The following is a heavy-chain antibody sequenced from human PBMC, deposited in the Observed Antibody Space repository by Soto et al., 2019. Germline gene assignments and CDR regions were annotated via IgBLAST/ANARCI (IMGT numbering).Heavy chain of an antibody. CDR1: GYTFTSYG. V-gene: IGHV1-18*01. J-gene: IGHJ6*02. Sequence: ASVKVSCKASGYTFTSYGISWVRQAPGQGLEWMGWISAYNGNTNYAQKLQGRVTMTTDPSTSTAYMELRSLRSDDTAVYYCARDSRKGTGTRYYYYGMDVWGQGTTVTVSS. CDR2: ISAYNGNT. D-gene: IGHD1-1*01. CDR3: ARDSRKGTGTRYYYYGMDV.